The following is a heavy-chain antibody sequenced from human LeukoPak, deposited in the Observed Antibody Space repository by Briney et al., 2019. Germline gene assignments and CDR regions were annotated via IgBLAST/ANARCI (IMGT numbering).Heavy chain of an antibody. CDR3: AKPRGEDYYDSSGYSPDAFDI. D-gene: IGHD3-22*01. Sequence: GGSLRLSCAASGFTFSSYGMNWVRQAPGKGLEWVAIIWYDGSNKYYADSVKGRFTISRDNSKNTLYLQMNSLRAEDTAVYYCAKPRGEDYYDSSGYSPDAFDIWGQGTMVTVSS. CDR2: IWYDGSNK. J-gene: IGHJ3*02. V-gene: IGHV3-30*02. CDR1: GFTFSSYG.